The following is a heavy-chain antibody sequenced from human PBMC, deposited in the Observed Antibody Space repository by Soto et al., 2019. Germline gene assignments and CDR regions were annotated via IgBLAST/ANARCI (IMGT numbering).Heavy chain of an antibody. CDR1: GYTFTSYG. V-gene: IGHV1-18*01. D-gene: IGHD3-22*01. J-gene: IGHJ4*02. CDR2: ISAYNGNT. CDR3: ARGSHYYDSSGYYAAFDY. Sequence: ASVKVSCKASGYTFTSYGITWVRQAPGQGLEWMGWISAYNGNTNYAQKLQGRVTMTTDTSTSTAYMELRSLRSDDTAVYYCARGSHYYDSSGYYAAFDYWGQGTLVTVSS.